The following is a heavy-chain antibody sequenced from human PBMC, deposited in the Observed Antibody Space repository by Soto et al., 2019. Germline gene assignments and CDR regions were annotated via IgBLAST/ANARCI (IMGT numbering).Heavy chain of an antibody. CDR3: AMVQARRSFLYYFDH. V-gene: IGHV3-9*01. CDR1: GFTFDDYA. Sequence: PGGSLRLSCAASGFTFDDYAMHWVRQAPGKGLEWVSGISWNSGTVHYADSVKGRFTISRDNAKNSLYLQMNSLRVEDTALYYRAMVQARRSFLYYFDHWGQGTLVTVSS. J-gene: IGHJ4*02. D-gene: IGHD3-16*02. CDR2: ISWNSGTV.